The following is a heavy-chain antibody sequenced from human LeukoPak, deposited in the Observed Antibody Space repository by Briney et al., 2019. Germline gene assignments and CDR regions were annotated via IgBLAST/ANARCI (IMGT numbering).Heavy chain of an antibody. CDR3: ARNYYYDSSGYYKAGNAFDI. V-gene: IGHV1-18*01. CDR2: ISAYNGNT. J-gene: IGHJ3*02. Sequence: GASVKVSCKASGYTFTSYGISWVRQAPGQGLEWMGWISAYNGNTNYAQKLQGRVTMTTDTSTSTAYMELRSLRSDDTAVYYCARNYYYDSSGYYKAGNAFDIWGQGTIVTVSS. CDR1: GYTFTSYG. D-gene: IGHD3-22*01.